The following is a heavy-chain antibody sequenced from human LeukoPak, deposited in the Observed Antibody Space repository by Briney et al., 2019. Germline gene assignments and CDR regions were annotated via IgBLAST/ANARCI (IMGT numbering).Heavy chain of an antibody. CDR2: ISGSSGST. CDR3: AKGRSIAVAGNSGFDY. V-gene: IGHV3-23*01. J-gene: IGHJ4*02. D-gene: IGHD6-19*01. Sequence: GGSLRLSCAASGFTFSSYAMSWVRQAPGKGLEWVSGISGSSGSTYYADSVKGRFTISRDNSKSTLYLQMNSLGAEDTAVYYCAKGRSIAVAGNSGFDYWGQGTLVTVSS. CDR1: GFTFSSYA.